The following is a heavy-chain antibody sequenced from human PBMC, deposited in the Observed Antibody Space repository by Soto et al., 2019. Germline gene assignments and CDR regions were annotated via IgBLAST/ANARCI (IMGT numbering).Heavy chain of an antibody. Sequence: VGSLRLSCAASGFTFSNYAMSWVRLPPGKGLEWVSAISGSGHTTYYADSVKGRFTISRDNPKNTLFLQMNSLRAEDTAVYYCARRQYYDILTGSIFDYWGQGTLVTVSS. CDR3: ARRQYYDILTGSIFDY. J-gene: IGHJ4*02. CDR2: ISGSGHTT. D-gene: IGHD3-9*01. V-gene: IGHV3-23*01. CDR1: GFTFSNYA.